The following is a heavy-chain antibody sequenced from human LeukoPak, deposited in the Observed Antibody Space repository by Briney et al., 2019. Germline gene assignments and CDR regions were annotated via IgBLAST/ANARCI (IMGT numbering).Heavy chain of an antibody. D-gene: IGHD3-22*01. V-gene: IGHV4-39*07. CDR2: IYYSGST. CDR1: GGSISSSSYY. J-gene: IGHJ4*02. Sequence: SETLSLTCTVSGGSISSSSYYWGWIRQPPGKGLEWIGSIYYSGSTYYNPSLKSRVTISVDTSKNQFSLKLSSVTAADTAVYYCARSSSGYPWAYFDYWGQGTLVTVSS. CDR3: ARSSSGYPWAYFDY.